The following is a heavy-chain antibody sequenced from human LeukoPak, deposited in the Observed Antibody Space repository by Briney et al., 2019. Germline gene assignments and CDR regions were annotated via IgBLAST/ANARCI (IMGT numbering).Heavy chain of an antibody. D-gene: IGHD6-19*01. V-gene: IGHV1-3*01. J-gene: IGHJ3*01. CDR1: GYTFTNHA. CDR2: INVGNGIT. CDR3: ARDQAGAVKAFDV. Sequence: GASVKVSCKASGYTFTNHAMHWVRQAPGQRLEWMGWINVGNGITKYSQKFRDRVTFTSDTSASTAYVELNSLRSEDTAVYYCARDQAGAVKAFDVWGQGTMVTVSS.